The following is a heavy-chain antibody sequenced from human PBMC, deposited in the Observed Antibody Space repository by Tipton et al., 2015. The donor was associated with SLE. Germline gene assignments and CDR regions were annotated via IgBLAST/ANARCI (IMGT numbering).Heavy chain of an antibody. CDR1: GGSISSSSYY. CDR3: ARALAGAEGAFDI. D-gene: IGHD1-26*01. Sequence: TLSLTCTVSGGSISSSSYYWGWIRQPPGKGLEWIGSIYYSGSTYYNPSLKSRVTISVDTSKNQFSLKLSSVTAADTAVYYCARALAGAEGAFDIWGQGTMVTVSS. CDR2: IYYSGST. V-gene: IGHV4-39*07. J-gene: IGHJ3*02.